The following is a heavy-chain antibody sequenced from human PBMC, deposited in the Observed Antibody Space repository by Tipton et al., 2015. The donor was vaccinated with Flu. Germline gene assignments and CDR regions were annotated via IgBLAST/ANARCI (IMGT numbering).Heavy chain of an antibody. D-gene: IGHD3-9*01. Sequence: QSGAEVKKPGASVKVSCKASGYTFTTHGISWVRQAPGQGLEWMGWIITYNGQTNYAQKFQGRITITTDTSTTTANLELRSLRSDDTAVYYCARYYDILTGHGMDVWGQGTTVNVSS. CDR3: ARYYDILTGHGMDV. J-gene: IGHJ6*02. CDR2: IITYNGQT. CDR1: GYTFTTHG. V-gene: IGHV1-18*01.